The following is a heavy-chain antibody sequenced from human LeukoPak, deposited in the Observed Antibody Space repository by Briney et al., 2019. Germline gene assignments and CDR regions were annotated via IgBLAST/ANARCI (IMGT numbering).Heavy chain of an antibody. CDR1: GFTFSGHE. J-gene: IGHJ4*02. V-gene: IGHV3-48*03. CDR2: ISSSGSTI. CDR3: AVNGVAAYYFDY. Sequence: GGSLRLSCAASGFTFSGHEMNWVRQAPGKGLEWVSYISSSGSTIYYADSVKGRFTISGDNAKNTLYLQMNSLRAEDTAVYYCAVNGVAAYYFDYWGQGTLVTVSS. D-gene: IGHD2-15*01.